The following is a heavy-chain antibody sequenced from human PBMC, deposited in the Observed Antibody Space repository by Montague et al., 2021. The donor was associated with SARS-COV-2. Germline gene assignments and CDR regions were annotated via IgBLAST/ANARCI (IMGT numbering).Heavy chain of an antibody. CDR3: ARGQVTIFGMLIFIPAAGHLDG. D-gene: IGHD3-3*01. CDR2: INPTGSA. J-gene: IGHJ3*01. Sequence: SETLSLTCAIQSWSYCGSDWTWIRQNPGQDLDSIAEINPTGSATYNPSLKSRVTLSVDTSKNQFSLKLQSVTAADTAVYYCARGQVTIFGMLIFIPAAGHLDGWGQGTSVTVSS. CDR1: SWSYCGSD. V-gene: IGHV4-34*01.